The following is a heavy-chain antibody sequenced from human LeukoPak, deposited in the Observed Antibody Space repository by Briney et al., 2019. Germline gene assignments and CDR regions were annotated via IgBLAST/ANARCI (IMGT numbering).Heavy chain of an antibody. CDR2: IYYSGST. CDR3: ATPREGY. CDR1: GGSISSSSYY. D-gene: IGHD1-26*01. V-gene: IGHV4-39*07. Sequence: SETLSLTCTVSGGSISSSSYYWGWIRQPPGKGLEWIGSIYYSGSTYYNPSLKSRVTISVDTSKNQFSLKLSSVTAADTAVYYCATPREGYWGQGTLVTVSS. J-gene: IGHJ4*02.